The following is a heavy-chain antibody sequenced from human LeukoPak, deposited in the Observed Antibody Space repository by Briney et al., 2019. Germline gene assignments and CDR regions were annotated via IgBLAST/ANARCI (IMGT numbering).Heavy chain of an antibody. CDR2: ISYEGSNK. D-gene: IGHD6-13*01. V-gene: IGHV3-30*03. J-gene: IGHJ4*02. Sequence: GGSLRLSCAASGFTFSNYGMHWVRQAPGKGLEWVAAISYEGSNKYYADSVKGRFTISRDNSESKLYLQMNSLRAEDTAVYYCARFGSSWYYFDYWGQGTLVTVSS. CDR3: ARFGSSWYYFDY. CDR1: GFTFSNYG.